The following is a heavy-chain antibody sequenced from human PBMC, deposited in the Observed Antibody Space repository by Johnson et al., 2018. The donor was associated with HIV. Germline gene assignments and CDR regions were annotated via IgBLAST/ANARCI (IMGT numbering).Heavy chain of an antibody. CDR1: GFTVNSNY. CDR3: ARDDIRDEKSFDI. Sequence: VQLVEYGGGLVQPGGSLRLSCAASGFTVNSNYMSWVRQAPGKGLEWVSVIYSGGSTYYADSVKGRFTISRDNSKNTLYLQMNSLRAEDTAVYYCARDDIRDEKSFDIWGQGTMVTVSS. CDR2: IYSGGST. V-gene: IGHV3-66*01. J-gene: IGHJ3*02.